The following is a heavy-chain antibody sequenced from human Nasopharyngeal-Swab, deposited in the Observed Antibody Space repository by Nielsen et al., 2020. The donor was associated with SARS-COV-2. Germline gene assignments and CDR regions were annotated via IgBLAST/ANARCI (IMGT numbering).Heavy chain of an antibody. V-gene: IGHV4-59*11. CDR1: GVSITSQY. CDR2: ISHHSGT. CDR3: AKEGATGWFDP. Sequence: SETLSLTCTVSGVSITSQYWSWIRQPPGKGLEWIGYISHHSGTSYNPSLKRRVTTFMDTSKNQFSLRLTSVTAADTAVYYCAKEGATGWFDPCGQGTLVTVSS. J-gene: IGHJ5*02.